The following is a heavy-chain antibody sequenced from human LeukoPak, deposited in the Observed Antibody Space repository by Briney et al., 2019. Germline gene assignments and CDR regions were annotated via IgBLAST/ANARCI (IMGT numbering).Heavy chain of an antibody. V-gene: IGHV4-34*01. CDR3: ARGYTTGTRTFGY. J-gene: IGHJ4*02. CDR1: GGSFSGYY. Sequence: SETLSLTCAVYGGSFSGYYWSWFRQPPGKGLEWIGEIDHSGSTNYNPSLKSRVTISVDTSKNQFSLKLSSVTAADTAVYYCARGYTTGTRTFGYWGQGTLVTVSS. D-gene: IGHD1-1*01. CDR2: IDHSGST.